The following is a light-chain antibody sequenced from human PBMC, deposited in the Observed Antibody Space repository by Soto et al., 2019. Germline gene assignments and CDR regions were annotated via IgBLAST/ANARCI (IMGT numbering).Light chain of an antibody. Sequence: EIVLTQSPATLSSFPGDRVTLSCRASQAVNTRLAWYQHKPGQAPRLLIYLTSNRAAGIPARFSGSGSGTDFTLTTSDLEPEDFAVYYCHQPQSWPRTFGQGTKVDIK. CDR1: QAVNTR. J-gene: IGKJ1*01. CDR2: LTS. V-gene: IGKV3-11*01. CDR3: HQPQSWPRT.